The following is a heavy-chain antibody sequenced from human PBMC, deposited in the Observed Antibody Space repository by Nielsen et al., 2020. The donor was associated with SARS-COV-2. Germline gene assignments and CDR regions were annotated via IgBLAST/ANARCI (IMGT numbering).Heavy chain of an antibody. J-gene: IGHJ3*01. CDR1: GGSISGYY. D-gene: IGHD3-10*01. CDR2: IYFSGST. CDR3: ARGKRGVAFDV. Sequence: SETLSLTCTVSGGSISGYYWNWIRQPPAKGLEWIGYIYFSGSTTYNPSLTSRVTLPVDTSQAHFSLKLNSVTAEDTADYYCARGKRGVAFDVWGQGSMVTVSS. V-gene: IGHV4-59*01.